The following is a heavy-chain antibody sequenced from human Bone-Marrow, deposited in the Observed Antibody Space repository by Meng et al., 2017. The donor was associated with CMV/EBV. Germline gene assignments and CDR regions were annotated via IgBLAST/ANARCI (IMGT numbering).Heavy chain of an antibody. CDR2: ISSISSTI. CDR1: GFTFSSYS. Sequence: GESLKISCAASGFTFSSYSMNWVRQAPGKGLEWVSYISSISSTIYYADSVKGRFTISRDNAKNSLYLQMNSLRAEDTAVYYCAADPYYDCWSGSGPPLHWGQGTLVTVSS. D-gene: IGHD3-3*01. CDR3: AADPYYDCWSGSGPPLH. V-gene: IGHV3-48*04. J-gene: IGHJ4*02.